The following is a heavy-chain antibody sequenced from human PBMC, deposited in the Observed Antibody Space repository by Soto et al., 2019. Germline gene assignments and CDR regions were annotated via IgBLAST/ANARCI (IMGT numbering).Heavy chain of an antibody. Sequence: TSETLSLTCTVSGGSIRSGGYYWGWIRQPPGKGLEWIATVHYSGSTYYTPSLKSRVTISADTSNNQFSLRLNSVTAADTAVYYCARQHYYDSSGYYSWNWGQGTLVTVSS. J-gene: IGHJ4*02. V-gene: IGHV4-39*01. D-gene: IGHD3-22*01. CDR1: GGSIRSGGYY. CDR3: ARQHYYDSSGYYSWN. CDR2: VHYSGST.